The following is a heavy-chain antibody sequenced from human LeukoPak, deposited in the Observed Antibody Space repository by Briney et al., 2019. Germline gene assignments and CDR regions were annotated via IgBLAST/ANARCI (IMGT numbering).Heavy chain of an antibody. Sequence: PSQTLSLTCTVSGGSISSGSYYWSWIRQPAGKGLEWIGRIYTSGSTNYNPSLKSRVTISVDTSKNQFSLKLSSVTAADTAVYYCASERADRYVRGYYDFWSGYSGPGAFDIWGQGTMVTVSS. J-gene: IGHJ3*02. V-gene: IGHV4-61*02. CDR1: GGSISSGSYY. D-gene: IGHD3-3*01. CDR2: IYTSGST. CDR3: ASERADRYVRGYYDFWSGYSGPGAFDI.